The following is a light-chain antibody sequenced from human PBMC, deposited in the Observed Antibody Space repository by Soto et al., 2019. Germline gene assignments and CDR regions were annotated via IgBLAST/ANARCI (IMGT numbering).Light chain of an antibody. J-gene: IGKJ4*01. CDR2: AAS. V-gene: IGKV1-12*01. CDR3: QQLRSYPLT. CDR1: QVMSSW. Sequence: DIQMIQSPSSVSASVGDRVTITCRASQVMSSWLAWYQQKPGEAPKLLIYAASSLQSGVPSRFSGSGSGTEFTPTISSLQPDDFATYYCQQLRSYPLTFGGGTKVDIK.